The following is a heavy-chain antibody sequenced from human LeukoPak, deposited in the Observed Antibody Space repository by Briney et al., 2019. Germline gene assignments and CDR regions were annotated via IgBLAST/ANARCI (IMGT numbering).Heavy chain of an antibody. J-gene: IGHJ5*02. CDR1: GFTFSSYS. V-gene: IGHV3-21*01. D-gene: IGHD3-10*02. CDR2: ISSSSSYI. Sequence: PGGSLRLSCAASGFTFSSYSMNWVRQAPGKGLEWVSSISSSSSYIYYADSVKGRFTISRDNAKNSLYLQMNSLRAEDTAVYYCAREAMLGEKNWFDPWGQGTLATVSS. CDR3: AREAMLGEKNWFDP.